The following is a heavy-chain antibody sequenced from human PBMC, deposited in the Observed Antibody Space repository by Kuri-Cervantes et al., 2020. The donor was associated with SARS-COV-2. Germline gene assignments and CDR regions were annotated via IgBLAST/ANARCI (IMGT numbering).Heavy chain of an antibody. J-gene: IGHJ1*01. CDR2: ISGSGGST. Sequence: GGSLRLSCAASGFTFSSYAMGWVRQAPGKGLEWVSAISGSGGSTYYADSVKGRFTISRDNSKNTLYLQMNSLRAEDTAVYYCAKWGGYCSGGSCSLPFQHWGQGTLVTVSS. CDR3: AKWGGYCSGGSCSLPFQH. V-gene: IGHV3-23*01. D-gene: IGHD2-15*01. CDR1: GFTFSSYA.